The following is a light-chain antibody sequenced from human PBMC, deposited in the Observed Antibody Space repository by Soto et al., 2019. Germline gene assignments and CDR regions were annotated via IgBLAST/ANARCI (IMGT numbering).Light chain of an antibody. CDR1: SSEVGNYNL. Sequence: QSVLTQPASVSGSPGQSITISCTGTSSEVGNYNLVSWYQQHPGKAPKIMNYEVSKRPSGVSNRFSGSKSGNTASLTISGLQAEDEADYYCCAYAGSFYVFGTGTKVTVL. J-gene: IGLJ1*01. V-gene: IGLV2-23*02. CDR2: EVS. CDR3: CAYAGSFYV.